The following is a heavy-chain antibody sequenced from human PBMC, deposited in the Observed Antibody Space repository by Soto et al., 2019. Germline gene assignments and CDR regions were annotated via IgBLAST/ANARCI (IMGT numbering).Heavy chain of an antibody. D-gene: IGHD3-16*01. J-gene: IGHJ4*02. V-gene: IGHV4-39*01. CDR2: IHYSGSI. Sequence: HLQLQESGPGPVKPSETLSLTCTVSGGSISSSSYYWGWIRQPPGKGLEWIGTIHYSGSIYYDASVRSRVTISVDASKNQFSLRLSSVTGADTAVYYCARGSYDYIWEGDFFDYWGQGALVTVSS. CDR1: GGSISSSSYY. CDR3: ARGSYDYIWEGDFFDY.